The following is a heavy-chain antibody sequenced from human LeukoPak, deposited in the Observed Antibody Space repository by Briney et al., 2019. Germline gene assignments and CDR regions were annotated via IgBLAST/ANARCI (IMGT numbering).Heavy chain of an antibody. Sequence: PGGSLRLSCAASGFTFDDYGMSWVRQAPGKGLEWVSGINWNGGSATYADSVKGRFTISSDNSKNTVYLQMNSLRAEDTAVYYCATFQYAGNAGGSVGYWGQGTLVTVSS. J-gene: IGHJ4*02. CDR3: ATFQYAGNAGGSVGY. D-gene: IGHD4-23*01. CDR1: GFTFDDYG. CDR2: INWNGGSA. V-gene: IGHV3-20*04.